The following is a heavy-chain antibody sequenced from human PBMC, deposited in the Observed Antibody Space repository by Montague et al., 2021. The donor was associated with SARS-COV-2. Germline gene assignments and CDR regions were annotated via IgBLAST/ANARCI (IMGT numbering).Heavy chain of an antibody. CDR2: ISSSGTFI. CDR1: GFIFSDYY. V-gene: IGHV3-11*01. D-gene: IGHD1-1*01. Sequence: SLRLSCAASGFIFSDYYMTWVRQAPGKGLEWVSYISSSGTFIYYAGSLKGRFTISRDNAKNSLYLQMNSLTAEDTAVYYCGRDAKATVYWGQGTLVTVSS. CDR3: GRDAKATVY. J-gene: IGHJ4*02.